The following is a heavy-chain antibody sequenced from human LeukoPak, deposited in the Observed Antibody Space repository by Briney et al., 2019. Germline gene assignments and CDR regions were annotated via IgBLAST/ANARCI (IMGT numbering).Heavy chain of an antibody. Sequence: SETLSLTCTVSGGSISSGGYYWSWIRQHPGKGLEWIGYIYYSGSTYYNPSLKSRVTISVDTSKNQFSLKLSSVTAADTAVYYCARLGAMEPDYWGQGTLVTVSS. J-gene: IGHJ4*02. V-gene: IGHV4-39*01. D-gene: IGHD1-1*01. CDR2: IYYSGST. CDR1: GGSISSGGYY. CDR3: ARLGAMEPDY.